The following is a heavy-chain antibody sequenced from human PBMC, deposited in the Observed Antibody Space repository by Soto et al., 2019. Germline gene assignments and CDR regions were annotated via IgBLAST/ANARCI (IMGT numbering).Heavy chain of an antibody. D-gene: IGHD6-19*01. J-gene: IGHJ5*02. CDR3: ARGSGWSGRDNWFDP. CDR2: IYYSGST. CDR1: GGSISSGGYY. V-gene: IGHV4-31*03. Sequence: SETLSLTCTVSGGSISSGGYYWSWIRQHPGKGLEWIGYIYYSGSTYYNPSLKSRVTISVDTSKNQFSLKLSSVTAADTAVYYCARGSGWSGRDNWFDPWGQGTLVTVSS.